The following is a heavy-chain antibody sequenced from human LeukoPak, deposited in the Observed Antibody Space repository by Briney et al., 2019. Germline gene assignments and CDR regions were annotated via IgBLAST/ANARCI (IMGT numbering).Heavy chain of an antibody. CDR1: GYIFTGYY. J-gene: IGHJ4*02. CDR3: ARGVPYYFDY. V-gene: IGHV1-2*02. D-gene: IGHD1-1*01. Sequence: GASVKVSCKTSGYIFTGYYIRWVRQAPGQGLEWMGWINPNSGGTNYAQKFQGRVTMTRDTSISTAYMELSRLRSDDTAVYYCARGVPYYFDYWGQGTLVTVSS. CDR2: INPNSGGT.